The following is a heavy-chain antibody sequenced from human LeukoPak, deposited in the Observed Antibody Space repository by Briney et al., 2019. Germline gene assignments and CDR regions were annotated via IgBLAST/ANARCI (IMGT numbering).Heavy chain of an antibody. CDR1: GGYISSYY. CDR3: ARRGAARRYDGLDV. D-gene: IGHD6-6*01. Sequence: KPSETLSRTCSVSGGYISSYYWSWIRQPPGKGLEWIGYMDYRGSANYNPSLKSRVTISVDTSKNQFSLNLSSVTAADTAVYYCARRGAARRYDGLDVWGQGTTVIVSS. CDR2: MDYRGSA. J-gene: IGHJ6*02. V-gene: IGHV4-59*08.